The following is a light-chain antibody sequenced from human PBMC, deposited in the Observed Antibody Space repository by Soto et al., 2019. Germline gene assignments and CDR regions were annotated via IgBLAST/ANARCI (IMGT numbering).Light chain of an antibody. CDR3: QQLNSYPLT. CDR2: GAS. CDR1: QAISSH. Sequence: DIQLTQSPSFLSASVGGRVTITCLASQAISSHLAWYQQKPGKAPNLLIYGASTLQSGVPSGFSGSGSGTQFTLTISSLQPEDFATYYCQQLNSYPLTFGPGTTVDIK. J-gene: IGKJ3*01. V-gene: IGKV1-9*01.